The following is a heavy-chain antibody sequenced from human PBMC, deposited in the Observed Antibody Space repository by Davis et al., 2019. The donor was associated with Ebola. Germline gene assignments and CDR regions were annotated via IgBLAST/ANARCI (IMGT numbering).Heavy chain of an antibody. CDR1: GNTISTYT. CDR3: ARGPSVATAHYFDY. J-gene: IGHJ4*02. CDR2: IIPLFGTT. D-gene: IGHD2-21*02. Sequence: SVKVSCKASGNTISTYTIDWVRQARGQGLEWMGGIIPLFGTTNYAQKFRGRVMITADKSTRIAYMELNSLTSEDTAVYYCARGPSVATAHYFDYWGQGTLVTVSS. V-gene: IGHV1-69*06.